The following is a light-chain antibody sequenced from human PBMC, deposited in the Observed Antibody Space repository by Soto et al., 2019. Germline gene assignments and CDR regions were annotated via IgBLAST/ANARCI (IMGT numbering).Light chain of an antibody. CDR3: QQYNNSPWT. CDR1: QSISSW. CDR2: KSS. V-gene: IGKV1-5*03. Sequence: DIPMTQSPSTLSASVGDRVTITCRASQSISSWLAWYQQKPGKAPKLLIYKSSSLESGVPSRFSGSGSGTEFTLNISSLQPDDFATYYCQQYNNSPWTFGQGTKVEIK. J-gene: IGKJ1*01.